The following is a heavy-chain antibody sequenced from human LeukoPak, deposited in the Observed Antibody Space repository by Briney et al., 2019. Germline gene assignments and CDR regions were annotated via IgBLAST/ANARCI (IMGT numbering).Heavy chain of an antibody. CDR3: ARGRYEFSAGMDV. Sequence: PGGSLRLSCAVSGSTVSSNYMSWVRQAPGKGLEWVSVIYSAGNTNHADSVRGRFTISRDNSKNTLYLQMNSLRVEDTAVYYCARGRYEFSAGMDVWGQGTTVTVSS. D-gene: IGHD5-12*01. CDR1: GSTVSSNY. CDR2: IYSAGNT. J-gene: IGHJ6*02. V-gene: IGHV3-53*01.